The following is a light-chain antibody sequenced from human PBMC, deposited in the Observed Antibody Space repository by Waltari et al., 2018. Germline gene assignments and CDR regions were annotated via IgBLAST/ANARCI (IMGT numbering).Light chain of an antibody. CDR2: WAS. CDR1: QSVLYSSDNKNY. V-gene: IGKV4-1*01. J-gene: IGKJ3*01. CDR3: QQHYTTPFT. Sequence: DIVMTQSPDSLAVSLGERATIHCKSSQSVLYSSDNKNYLAWYQQKPGQPPKLLFYWASTRESGFPDRFSGSGSGTDFTLTISSLQAEDVAVYYCQQHYTTPFTFGPGTTVDIK.